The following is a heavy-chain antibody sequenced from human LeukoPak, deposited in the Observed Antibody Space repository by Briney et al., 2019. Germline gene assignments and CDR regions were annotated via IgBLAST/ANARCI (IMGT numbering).Heavy chain of an antibody. CDR3: ARDMNYGSGSYYNTFDY. V-gene: IGHV1-69*13. J-gene: IGHJ4*02. D-gene: IGHD3-10*01. CDR2: IIPIFGTA. Sequence: ASVKVSCKASGYTFTGYYMHWVRQAPGQGLEWMGGIIPIFGTANYAQKFQGRVTITADESTSTAYMELSSLRSEDTAVYYCARDMNYGSGSYYNTFDYWGQGTLVTVSS. CDR1: GYTFTGYY.